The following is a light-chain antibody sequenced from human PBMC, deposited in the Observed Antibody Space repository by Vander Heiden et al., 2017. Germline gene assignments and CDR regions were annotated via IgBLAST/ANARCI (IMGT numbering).Light chain of an antibody. Sequence: DIQMTQSPSTLSASVGDRVTLTCRASQSISTWLAWYQQKPGKAPRVLIYHASTLESGVPSRFSGSGSGTEFTLTINSLQPDDFATYYCQQYNSYSVFTFGPGTKVDI. CDR2: HAS. CDR1: QSISTW. CDR3: QQYNSYSVFT. V-gene: IGKV1-5*01. J-gene: IGKJ3*01.